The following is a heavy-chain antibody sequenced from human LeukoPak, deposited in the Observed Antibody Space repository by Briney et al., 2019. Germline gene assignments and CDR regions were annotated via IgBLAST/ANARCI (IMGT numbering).Heavy chain of an antibody. CDR3: ARPRPSTYNCGMDV. CDR1: GFTFSDYY. CDR2: ITTSGNTI. V-gene: IGHV3-11*01. J-gene: IGHJ6*02. Sequence: GGSLRLSCAASGFTFSDYYMSWIRQDPGKGLEWVSYITTSGNTIYYADSVKGRFTISRDNAKKSLYLQMNSLRAEDTAVYYCARPRPSTYNCGMDVWGQGTTVTVSS.